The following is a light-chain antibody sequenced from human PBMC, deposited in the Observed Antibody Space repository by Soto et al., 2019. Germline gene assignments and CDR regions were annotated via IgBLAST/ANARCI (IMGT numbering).Light chain of an antibody. CDR1: SSNIGSNT. CDR2: NNN. J-gene: IGLJ2*01. V-gene: IGLV1-44*01. CDR3: AAGDYSLDGHVV. Sequence: QSVLSQPPSASGTPGQRVTISCSGSSSNIGSNTENWQQQLSGTAHKHLFYNNNQRPSGVPDGFSGYKSGTSASLAVSGLQAEDEGDYYCAAGDYSLDGHVVFGGGTKLTAL.